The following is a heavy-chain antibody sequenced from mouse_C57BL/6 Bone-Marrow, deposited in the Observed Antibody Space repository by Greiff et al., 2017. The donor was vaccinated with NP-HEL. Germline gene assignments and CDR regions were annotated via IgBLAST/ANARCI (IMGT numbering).Heavy chain of an antibody. CDR1: GYSFTDYN. D-gene: IGHD1-1*01. CDR3: ASPYITTVVAPGDFEV. CDR2: INPNYGTT. J-gene: IGHJ1*03. Sequence: EVQRVESGPELVKPGASVKKSCKASGYSFTDYNMNWVKQSNGKSLEWIGVINPNYGTTSYNQKFKGKATLTVDQSSSTAYMQLNSLTSEDSAVEYCASPYITTVVAPGDFEVWGTGTTVTVSS. V-gene: IGHV1-39*01.